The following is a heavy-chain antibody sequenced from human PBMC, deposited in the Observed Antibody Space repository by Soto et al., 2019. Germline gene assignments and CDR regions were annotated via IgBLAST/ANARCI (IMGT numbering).Heavy chain of an antibody. CDR1: GFTFSSYA. J-gene: IGHJ1*01. CDR2: ISGSGGST. Sequence: GALRLSCAASGFTFSSYAVSWVRQAPGKGLEWVSAISGSGGSTYYADSVKGRFTISRDNSKNTLYLQMNSLRAEDTAVYYCAKGPGFLEWLHPLAHHWGQGTLVTVSS. CDR3: AKGPGFLEWLHPLAHH. V-gene: IGHV3-23*01. D-gene: IGHD3-3*01.